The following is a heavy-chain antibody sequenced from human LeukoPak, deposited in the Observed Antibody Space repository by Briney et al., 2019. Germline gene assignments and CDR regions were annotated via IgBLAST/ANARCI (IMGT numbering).Heavy chain of an antibody. Sequence: GGSLRLSCAASGLTFSTHAMIWVWVRQAPGKGLEWVSALNGATGVTYYADSVKGRFALSRDSSDSTLYLQMNSLRAEDTAVYYCAKGIYSSGWSYFDYWGHGTPVTVSS. CDR1: GLTFSTHA. CDR3: AKGIYSSGWSYFDY. V-gene: IGHV3-23*01. CDR2: LNGATGVT. D-gene: IGHD6-19*01. J-gene: IGHJ4*01.